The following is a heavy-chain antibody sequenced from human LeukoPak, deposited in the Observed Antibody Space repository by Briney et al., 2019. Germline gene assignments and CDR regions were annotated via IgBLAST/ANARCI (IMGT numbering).Heavy chain of an antibody. D-gene: IGHD3/OR15-3a*01. CDR1: GFTFDDYG. V-gene: IGHV3-48*03. CDR3: ARDSFSYDLTDAFDV. J-gene: IGHJ3*01. CDR2: ISSSGSTI. Sequence: GGSLRLSCAASGFTFDDYGMNWVRQSPGKGLGWVSYISSSGSTIYYADSVKGRFTISRDNAKNSLYLQMNSLRAEDTAVYYCARDSFSYDLTDAFDVWGQGTMVSVSS.